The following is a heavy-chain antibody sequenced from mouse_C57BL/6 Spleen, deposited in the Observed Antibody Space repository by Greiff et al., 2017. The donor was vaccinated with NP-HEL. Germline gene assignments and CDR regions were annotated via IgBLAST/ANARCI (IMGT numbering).Heavy chain of an antibody. CDR2: IYPRDGST. CDR3: ARSGVTTVVAFDY. D-gene: IGHD1-1*01. V-gene: IGHV1-85*01. J-gene: IGHJ2*01. Sequence: VQLQQSGPELVKPGASVKLSCKASGYTFTSYDINWVKQRPGQGLEWIGWIYPRDGSTKYNEKFKGKATLTVDTSSSTAYMELHSLTSEDSAVYFSARSGVTTVVAFDYWGQGTTLTVSS. CDR1: GYTFTSYD.